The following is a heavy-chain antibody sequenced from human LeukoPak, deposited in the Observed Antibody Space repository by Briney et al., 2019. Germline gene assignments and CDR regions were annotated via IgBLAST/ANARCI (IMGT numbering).Heavy chain of an antibody. J-gene: IGHJ3*02. CDR3: ARGVVPEHDAFDI. Sequence: VASVKVSCKASGYTFTSYGINWVRQATGQGLEWMGWMNPNSGNTGYAQKFQGRVTMTRNTSISTAYMELSSLRSEDTAVYYCARGVVPEHDAFDIWGQGTMVTVSS. V-gene: IGHV1-8*02. D-gene: IGHD2-2*01. CDR1: GYTFTSYG. CDR2: MNPNSGNT.